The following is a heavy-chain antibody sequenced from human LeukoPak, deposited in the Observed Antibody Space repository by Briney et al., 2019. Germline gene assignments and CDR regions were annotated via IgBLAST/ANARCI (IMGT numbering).Heavy chain of an antibody. CDR3: ARDMDGYSSFDY. D-gene: IGHD5-24*01. CDR1: GFTFSSYS. J-gene: IGHJ4*02. V-gene: IGHV3-21*04. Sequence: GGSLRLSCAASGFTFSSYSMNWVRQAPGKGLEWVSSISSSSSYIYYADSVKGRFTISRDNAKNSLYLQMNSLRAEDTALYHCARDMDGYSSFDYWGQGTLVTVSS. CDR2: ISSSSSYI.